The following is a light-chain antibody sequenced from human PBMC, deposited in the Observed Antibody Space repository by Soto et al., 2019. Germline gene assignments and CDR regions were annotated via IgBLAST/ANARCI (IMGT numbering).Light chain of an antibody. CDR1: QSVSSK. J-gene: IGKJ2*01. Sequence: EIVMTQSPATLSVSPGERATLSCRASQSVSSKLVWYQQKPRQAPRLLIYGASTRATGIPARFSGSGSGTEFTLTISSLQSEDVAVDYCQQYNNWPPYTFGQGTKLEIK. CDR3: QQYNNWPPYT. V-gene: IGKV3-15*01. CDR2: GAS.